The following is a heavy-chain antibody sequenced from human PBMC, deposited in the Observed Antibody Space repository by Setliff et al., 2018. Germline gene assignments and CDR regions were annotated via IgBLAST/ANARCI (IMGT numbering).Heavy chain of an antibody. J-gene: IGHJ6*03. Sequence: EASVKVSCKASGDTFSSYAINWVRQAPGQGLEWMGGIIPIFGTANYAQKFQGRLTITTVGSTSTAYMELSSLRSEDTAVYYCARADYIRYFYMDAWGKGTTVTVSS. CDR3: ARADYIRYFYMDA. D-gene: IGHD4-4*01. V-gene: IGHV1-69*05. CDR2: IIPIFGTA. CDR1: GDTFSSYA.